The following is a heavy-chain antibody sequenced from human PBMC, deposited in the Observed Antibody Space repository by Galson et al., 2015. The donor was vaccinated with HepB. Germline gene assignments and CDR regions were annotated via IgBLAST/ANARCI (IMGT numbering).Heavy chain of an antibody. D-gene: IGHD2-21*01. V-gene: IGHV3-53*01. CDR1: GFIVRTSY. CDR2: IYSGGHG. J-gene: IGHJ4*02. CDR3: ASPFCIDSNCYPLWH. Sequence: SLRLSCAASGFIVRTSYMSWVRQAPGKGLQWVSTIYSGGHGYYTDSVKGRFPISRDTNKNTIYLQMNNLGADDTAVYYCASPFCIDSNCYPLWHWGQGTLVTVSS.